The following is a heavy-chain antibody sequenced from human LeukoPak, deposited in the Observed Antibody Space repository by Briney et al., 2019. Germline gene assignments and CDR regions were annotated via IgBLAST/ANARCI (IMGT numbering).Heavy chain of an antibody. CDR2: IYPGDSDT. D-gene: IGHD3-22*01. Sequence: GESLKISCKGSGHSFTSYWIGWVRQMPGKGLEWMAIIYPGDSDTRYSRSFQGQVTISVDKSISTAYLQWSSLKASDTAMYYCARANYYDTSGYWGYFQHWGQGTLVTVSS. J-gene: IGHJ1*01. V-gene: IGHV5-51*01. CDR1: GHSFTSYW. CDR3: ARANYYDTSGYWGYFQH.